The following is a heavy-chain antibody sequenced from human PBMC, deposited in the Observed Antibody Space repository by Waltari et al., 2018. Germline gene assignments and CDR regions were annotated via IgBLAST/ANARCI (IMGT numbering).Heavy chain of an antibody. V-gene: IGHV4-39*01. CDR2: IYYSGRT. Sequence: QLQLQESGPGLVKPSETLSLTCTVSGGSISSSSYYWGWIRQPPGKGLEWIGSIYYSGRTYYNPSLKSRVTISVDTSKNQFSLKLSSVTAADTVVYYCARPPLRGYFDYWGQGTLVTVSS. J-gene: IGHJ4*02. CDR3: ARPPLRGYFDY. CDR1: GGSISSSSYY.